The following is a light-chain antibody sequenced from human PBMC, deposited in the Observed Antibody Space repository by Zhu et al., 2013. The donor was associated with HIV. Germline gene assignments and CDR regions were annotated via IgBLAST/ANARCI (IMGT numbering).Light chain of an antibody. CDR1: HSIGSK. CDR3: QQYDHWPPYS. J-gene: IGKJ2*03. Sequence: EILLTQSPGTLSLSPGERATLSCRASHSIGSKVAWYQQKSGQAPRLLIYGASTRAPGIPVRFSGSGSGTDFTLTISSLQSEDFAAYYCQQYDHWPPYSFAQGTKLDIK. CDR2: GAS. V-gene: IGKV3-15*01.